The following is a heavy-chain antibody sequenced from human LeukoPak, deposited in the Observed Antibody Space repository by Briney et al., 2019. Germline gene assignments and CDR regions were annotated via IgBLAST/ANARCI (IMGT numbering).Heavy chain of an antibody. CDR1: GASVSSASY. J-gene: IGHJ5*02. V-gene: IGHV4-61*01. CDR2: IYNGVNA. Sequence: SETLSLTCTVSGASVSSASYWTWIRQPPGKGVEWIAHIYNGVNANYNPSLKSRVTISVDTSKNQFSLRLNSVTAADTAVYYCARSRAFNSGAFDPWGQGSLVTVSS. CDR3: ARSRAFNSGAFDP. D-gene: IGHD1-26*01.